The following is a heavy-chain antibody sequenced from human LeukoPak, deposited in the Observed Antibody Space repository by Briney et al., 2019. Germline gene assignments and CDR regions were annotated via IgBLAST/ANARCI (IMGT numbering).Heavy chain of an antibody. D-gene: IGHD5-18*01. CDR1: GFSLSTSRMR. Sequence: SGPTLVNPTQTLTLTCTFSGFSLSTSRMRVSWIRQPPEKALEWLARIDWDDDKFYSTSLKTRLTISKDTSKNQVVLTMTNMDPVDTATYYCARTTYSYGAQTLDYWGQGTLVTVSS. J-gene: IGHJ4*02. V-gene: IGHV2-70*04. CDR2: IDWDDDK. CDR3: ARTTYSYGAQTLDY.